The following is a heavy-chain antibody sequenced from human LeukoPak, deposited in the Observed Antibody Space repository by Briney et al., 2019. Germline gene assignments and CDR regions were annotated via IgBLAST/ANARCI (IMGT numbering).Heavy chain of an antibody. V-gene: IGHV3-7*01. CDR3: ARPRWLQFGPHDC. J-gene: IGHJ4*02. CDR1: GFIFSCCG. CDR2: IKQDGSEK. Sequence: GRSLRLSCAASGFIFSCCGMHWVRQAPGKGLEWVANIKQDGSEKYYVDSVKGRFTVSRDNAKNSLYLQMNSLRAEDTAVYYCARPRWLQFGPHDCWGQGTLVTVSS. D-gene: IGHD5-12*01.